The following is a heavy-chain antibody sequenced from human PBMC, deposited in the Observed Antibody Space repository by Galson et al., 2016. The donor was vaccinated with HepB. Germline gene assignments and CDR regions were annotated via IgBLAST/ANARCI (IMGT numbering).Heavy chain of an antibody. D-gene: IGHD3-10*01. CDR3: AGRPITMVRGVIINYWYFDR. CDR1: GFTFSSYS. CDR2: ISSSSSYI. J-gene: IGHJ2*01. V-gene: IGHV3-21*01. Sequence: SLRLSCAASGFTFSSYSMNWVRQAPGKGLEWVSSISSSSSYIYYADSVKGRFTISRDNAKNSLYLQMNSLRAEDTAVYYCAGRPITMVRGVIINYWYFDRWGRGTLVTVSS.